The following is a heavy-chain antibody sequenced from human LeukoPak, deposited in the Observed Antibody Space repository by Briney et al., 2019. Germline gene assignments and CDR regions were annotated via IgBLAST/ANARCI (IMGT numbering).Heavy chain of an antibody. Sequence: GGSLRLSCAASGFTFSSFAMSWVRQAPGKGLEWVSSISGSGESTYYVDYVKGRFTVSRDNSKNTLNLQLNSLRAEDTAVYYCAKDAIGQYRPYYFDCWGQGTLVTVSS. D-gene: IGHD3-16*02. J-gene: IGHJ4*02. V-gene: IGHV3-23*01. CDR2: ISGSGEST. CDR3: AKDAIGQYRPYYFDC. CDR1: GFTFSSFA.